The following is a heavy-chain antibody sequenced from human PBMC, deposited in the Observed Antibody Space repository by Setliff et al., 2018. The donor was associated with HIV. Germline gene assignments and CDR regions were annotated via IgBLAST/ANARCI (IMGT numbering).Heavy chain of an antibody. CDR1: GGSINSYY. J-gene: IGHJ6*02. D-gene: IGHD6-13*01. CDR2: IYATGST. V-gene: IGHV4-4*09. Sequence: PSETLFLTCTVSGGSINSYYWSWIRQPPGKGLEWIGYIYATGSTNYNPSLKGRVTVSVDTAKDQFSLRLSSVTAADTAVYYCARHPPHDSTWPYYYYGMDVWGQGTRVTVSS. CDR3: ARHPPHDSTWPYYYYGMDV.